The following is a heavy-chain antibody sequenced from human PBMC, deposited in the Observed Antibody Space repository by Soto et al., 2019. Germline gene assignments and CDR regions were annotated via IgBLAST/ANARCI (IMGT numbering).Heavy chain of an antibody. CDR3: AGDRLGDWFDP. D-gene: IGHD5-12*01. J-gene: IGHJ5*02. CDR1: GYTFTGYC. Sequence: ASVKVSCKASGYTFTGYCISWVRQAPGQGLEWMGWISAYNGNTNYAQKLQGRVTMTRDTSTSTAYMELRSLRSADTAVYYCAGDRLGDWFDPWGQGTLVTVSS. V-gene: IGHV1-18*01. CDR2: ISAYNGNT.